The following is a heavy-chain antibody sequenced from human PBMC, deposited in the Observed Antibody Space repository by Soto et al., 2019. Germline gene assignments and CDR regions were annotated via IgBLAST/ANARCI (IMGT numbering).Heavy chain of an antibody. Sequence: ESSVKASCKASGYTFTGYYMHWVRQAPGQGLEWMGGINPNSGGTNYAQKFQGWVTMTRDTSISTAYMELSRLRSDDTAVYYCASGYDYFDYWGQGTLVTVSS. CDR1: GYTFTGYY. J-gene: IGHJ4*02. V-gene: IGHV1-2*04. CDR3: ASGYDYFDY. CDR2: INPNSGGT. D-gene: IGHD5-12*01.